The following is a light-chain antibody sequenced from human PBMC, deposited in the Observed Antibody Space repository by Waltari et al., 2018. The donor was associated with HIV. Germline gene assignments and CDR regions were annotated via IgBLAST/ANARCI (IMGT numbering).Light chain of an antibody. CDR2: DAS. V-gene: IGKV1-12*01. CDR1: QCISTS. J-gene: IGKJ2*01. CDR3: QQANSFPHT. Sequence: DIQMTQSPSSMSASVGDKVTITCRATQCISTSLAWYQQRPNRAPKLLIFDASRLQTGAPSRFSGRGSGTQFTLTINSLQAEDVATYYCQQANSFPHTFGQGT.